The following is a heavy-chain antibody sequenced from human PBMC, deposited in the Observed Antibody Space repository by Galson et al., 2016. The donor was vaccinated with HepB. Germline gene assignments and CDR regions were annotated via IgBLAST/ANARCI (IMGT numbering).Heavy chain of an antibody. CDR2: INPHSGGT. CDR1: GYSFDDYY. CDR3: ARREGWGYYYGMDV. D-gene: IGHD6-19*01. V-gene: IGHV1-2*02. Sequence: SVKVSCKASGYSFDDYYIHWVRQAPGQGLEWMGGINPHSGGTNYAQKFQGRVTLTRDRSANTAYMEMRRLRSDDTAVYYCARREGWGYYYGMDVWGQGTTVAVSS. J-gene: IGHJ6*02.